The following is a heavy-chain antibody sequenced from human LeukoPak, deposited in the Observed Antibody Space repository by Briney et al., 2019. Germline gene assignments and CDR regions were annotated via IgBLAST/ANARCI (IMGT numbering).Heavy chain of an antibody. J-gene: IGHJ4*02. CDR3: ARDIPKTVDTAMSG. D-gene: IGHD5-18*01. CDR2: VIPILGIA. Sequence: GSSVKVSCKASGGTFSSYAISWVRQAPGQGLEWMGRVIPILGIANCAQKFQGRVTITADKSTSTAYMELSSLRSEDTAVYYCARDIPKTVDTAMSGWGQGTLVTVSS. V-gene: IGHV1-69*04. CDR1: GGTFSSYA.